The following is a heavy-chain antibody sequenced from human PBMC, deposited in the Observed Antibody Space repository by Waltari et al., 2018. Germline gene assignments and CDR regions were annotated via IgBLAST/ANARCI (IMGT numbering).Heavy chain of an antibody. CDR3: AREGSHLTTVNDF. Sequence: LVQSGAEVKKPGASVRVSCKTSGYTFSAYYIHWVRQAPGQGLELMGWINPRNGETKYTQTFHGRVTFTRDTSSNTAYMELSSLIFDDTAVYYCAREGSHLTTVNDFWGQGTLVIVSS. V-gene: IGHV1-2*02. J-gene: IGHJ4*02. CDR1: GYTFSAYY. CDR2: INPRNGET. D-gene: IGHD4-4*01.